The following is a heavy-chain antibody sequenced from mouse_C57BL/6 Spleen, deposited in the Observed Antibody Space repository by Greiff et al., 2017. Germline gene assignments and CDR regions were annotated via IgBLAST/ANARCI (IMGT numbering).Heavy chain of an antibody. J-gene: IGHJ1*03. CDR2: IYPGDGDT. CDR1: GYAFSSSW. V-gene: IGHV1-82*01. CDR3: ARGVIYYDYDWYFDV. D-gene: IGHD2-4*01. Sequence: VQLVESGPELVKPGASVKISCKASGYAFSSSWMNWVKQRPGKGLEWIGRIYPGDGDTNYNGKFKGKATLTADKSSSTAYMQLSSLTSEDSAVYFCARGVIYYDYDWYFDVWGTGTTVTVSS.